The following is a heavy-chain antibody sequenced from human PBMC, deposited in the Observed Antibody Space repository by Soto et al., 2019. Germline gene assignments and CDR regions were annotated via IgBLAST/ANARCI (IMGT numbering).Heavy chain of an antibody. Sequence: GGSLRLSCAASGFTFSSYAMSWVRQAPGKGLEWVSAISGSGGSTYYADTVKGRFTISRDNSKNTLYLQMNSLRADDTAVYYCAKDRLAGGFDYWGQGTLVTVSS. V-gene: IGHV3-23*01. CDR2: ISGSGGST. D-gene: IGHD3-16*01. CDR1: GFTFSSYA. J-gene: IGHJ4*02. CDR3: AKDRLAGGFDY.